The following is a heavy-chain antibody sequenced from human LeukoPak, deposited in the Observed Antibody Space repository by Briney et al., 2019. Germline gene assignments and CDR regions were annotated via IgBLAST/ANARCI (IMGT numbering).Heavy chain of an antibody. V-gene: IGHV3-15*01. CDR3: TTVNY. Sequence: PGGALRLSCAASGFTFSNAWMSWVRQAPGKGLEWGGRIKSKTYGGTTALTGHVKGRFTISRDDSKTTLYLQMNSLKTEDTAVYYCTTVNYWGQGTLVTVSS. J-gene: IGHJ4*02. CDR1: GFTFSNAW. CDR2: IKSKTYGGTT.